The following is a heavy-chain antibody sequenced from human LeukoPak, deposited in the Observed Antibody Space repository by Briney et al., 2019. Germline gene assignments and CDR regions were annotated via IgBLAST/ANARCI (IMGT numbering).Heavy chain of an antibody. Sequence: GGSLRLSCAASGFTFSSYAMTWVRQSPGKGLEGVSGIGASWDTRHYADCGRGRFNISRHIYKNTLYLHMNSLRAEETAVYYCAKKSQCFLHYFDFWGQGPLVTVSS. CDR3: AKKSQCFLHYFDF. J-gene: IGHJ4*02. V-gene: IGHV3-23*01. CDR1: GFTFSSYA. D-gene: IGHD3-3*01. CDR2: IGASWDTR.